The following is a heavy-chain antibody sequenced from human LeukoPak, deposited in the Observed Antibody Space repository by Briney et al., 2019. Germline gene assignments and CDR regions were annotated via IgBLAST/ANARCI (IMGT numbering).Heavy chain of an antibody. D-gene: IGHD3-3*01. J-gene: IGHJ6*03. CDR3: ARENDFSGAFPPYVDV. Sequence: SEILSLTCTVSGDSMSSDYFYWSWIRQPAGQGLEWIGRVSTRGNTDYNPSLESRVTMSIDTSKKQFSLKLSSVTAADTAVYYCARENDFSGAFPPYVDVWGKGTTVTISS. CDR2: VSTRGNT. CDR1: GDSMSSDYFY. V-gene: IGHV4-61*02.